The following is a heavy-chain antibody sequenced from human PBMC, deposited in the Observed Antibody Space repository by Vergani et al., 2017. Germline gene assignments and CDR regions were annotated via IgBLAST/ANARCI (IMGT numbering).Heavy chain of an antibody. CDR3: ARDRPYDVWSGYRFDP. J-gene: IGHJ5*02. Sequence: QVQLVHSGAEVKKPGSSVKVSCKASGGTFSSYTISWVRQAPGQGLEWMGRIITILGIANYAQKFQGRVTITADKSTRTAYMDLSSLRSEDTAVYYCARDRPYDVWSGYRFDPWGQGTLVTVSS. V-gene: IGHV1-69*04. CDR1: GGTFSSYT. D-gene: IGHD3-3*01. CDR2: IITILGIA.